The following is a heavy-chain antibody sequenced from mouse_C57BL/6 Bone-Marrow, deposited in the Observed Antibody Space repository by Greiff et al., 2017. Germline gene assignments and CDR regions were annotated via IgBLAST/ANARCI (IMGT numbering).Heavy chain of an antibody. CDR3: ARSGPRGRSFDY. CDR1: GYTFTSYW. D-gene: IGHD3-1*01. Sequence: VQLQESGPELVKPGASVKISCKASGYTFTSYWITWVKQRPGQGLEWIGDIYPTSGRTNYNEKFKSKAILTVDTSSNTAYMQLSSLTSEDSAVFYCARSGPRGRSFDYWGQGTTLTVSS. CDR2: IYPTSGRT. J-gene: IGHJ2*01. V-gene: IGHV1-55*01.